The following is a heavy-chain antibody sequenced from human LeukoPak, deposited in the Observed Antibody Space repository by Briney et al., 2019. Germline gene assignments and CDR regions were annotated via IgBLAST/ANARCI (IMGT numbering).Heavy chain of an antibody. Sequence: SQTLSLTCAISGDSVSSNSAAWNWIRQSPSRGLEWLGRTYYRSKWYNDYAVSVKSRITINSDTSKNQFSLQLNSVTPEDTAVYYCARDTRITIFGVVGWFDPWGQGTLVTVSS. V-gene: IGHV6-1*01. J-gene: IGHJ5*02. CDR3: ARDTRITIFGVVGWFDP. D-gene: IGHD3-3*01. CDR2: TYYRSKWYN. CDR1: GDSVSSNSAA.